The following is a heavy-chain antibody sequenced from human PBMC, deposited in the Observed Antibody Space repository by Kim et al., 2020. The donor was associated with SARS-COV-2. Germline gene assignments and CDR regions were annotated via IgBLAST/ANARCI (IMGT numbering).Heavy chain of an antibody. Sequence: DKARFTISRDNPKTTLYLQMNSLRPEDTAVYYCARAGDYDISGYYGFFHRWGQGALVTVSS. D-gene: IGHD3-22*01. V-gene: IGHV3-74*01. CDR3: ARAGDYDISGYYGFFHR. J-gene: IGHJ1*01.